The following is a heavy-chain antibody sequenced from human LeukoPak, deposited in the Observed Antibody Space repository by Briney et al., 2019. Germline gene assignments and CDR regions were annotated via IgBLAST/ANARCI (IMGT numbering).Heavy chain of an antibody. CDR1: GGSFSGYY. Sequence: SETLSLTCAVYGGSFSGYYWSWIRQPPGKGLEWIGSIYYSGSTYYNPSLKSRVTISVDTSKNQFSLKLSSVTAADTAVYYCARQIITMVRGVTVRAFDIWGQGTMVTVSS. CDR3: ARQIITMVRGVTVRAFDI. D-gene: IGHD3-10*01. CDR2: IYYSGST. J-gene: IGHJ3*02. V-gene: IGHV4-34*01.